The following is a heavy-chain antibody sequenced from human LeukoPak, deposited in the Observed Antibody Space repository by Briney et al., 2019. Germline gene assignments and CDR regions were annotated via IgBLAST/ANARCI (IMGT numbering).Heavy chain of an antibody. Sequence: KSSETLSLTCAVYGGSFSGYYWSWIRQPPGKGLEWIGEINHSGSTNYNPSLKSRVTISVDTSKNQFSLKLSSVTAADTAVYYCARGGVSVGGNFDYWGQGTLVTVSS. V-gene: IGHV4-34*01. D-gene: IGHD4-23*01. CDR1: GGSFSGYY. CDR2: INHSGST. CDR3: ARGGVSVGGNFDY. J-gene: IGHJ4*02.